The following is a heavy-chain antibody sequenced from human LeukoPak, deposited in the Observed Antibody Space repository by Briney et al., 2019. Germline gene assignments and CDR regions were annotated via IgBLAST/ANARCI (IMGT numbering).Heavy chain of an antibody. CDR3: ARDLNDYVTDY. V-gene: IGHV3-30-3*01. D-gene: IGHD3-16*01. J-gene: IGHJ4*02. CDR1: GFTFSSYA. Sequence: PGRSLRLSCAASGFTFSSYAMHWVRQAPGKGLEWVAVISYDGSNKYYADSVKGRFTISRDNSKNTLYLQMNSLRAEYTAVYYCARDLNDYVTDYWGQGTLVTVSS. CDR2: ISYDGSNK.